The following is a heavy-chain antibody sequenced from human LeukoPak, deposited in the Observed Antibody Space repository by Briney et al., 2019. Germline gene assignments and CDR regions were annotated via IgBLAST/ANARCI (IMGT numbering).Heavy chain of an antibody. CDR2: IYYSGST. D-gene: IGHD4-17*01. CDR1: GGSISSYY. V-gene: IGHV4-59*01. Sequence: SETLSLTCTVSGGSISSYYWSWIRQPPGKGLEWIGYIYYSGSTYYNPSLKSRVTISVDTSKNQFSLKLSSVTAADTAMYYCARGFGDYVRYFDFWGQGTLATVSS. CDR3: ARGFGDYVRYFDF. J-gene: IGHJ4*02.